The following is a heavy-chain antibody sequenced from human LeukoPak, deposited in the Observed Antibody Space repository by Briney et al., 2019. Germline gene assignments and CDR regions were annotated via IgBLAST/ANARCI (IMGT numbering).Heavy chain of an antibody. D-gene: IGHD5-12*01. V-gene: IGHV3-23*01. Sequence: GGSLRLSCAASGFTFSSYGMSWVRQAPGKGLEWVSAISGSGGSTYYADSVKGRFTISRDNSKNSLYLQMNGLRAEDTAVYYCAKDGAWLRFDDWGQGILVTVSS. CDR1: GFTFSSYG. J-gene: IGHJ4*02. CDR3: AKDGAWLRFDD. CDR2: ISGSGGST.